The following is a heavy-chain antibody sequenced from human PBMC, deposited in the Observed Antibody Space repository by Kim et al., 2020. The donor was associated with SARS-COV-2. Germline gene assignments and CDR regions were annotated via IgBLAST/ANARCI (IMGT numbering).Heavy chain of an antibody. D-gene: IGHD1-26*01. CDR3: ARDQGGTSIVGAFDY. V-gene: IGHV3-48*01. J-gene: IGHJ4*02. Sequence: DSVKGRLTISRDNAKNSLYLQTNSLGPEDTAVYYCARDQGGTSIVGAFDYWGQGTLVTVSS.